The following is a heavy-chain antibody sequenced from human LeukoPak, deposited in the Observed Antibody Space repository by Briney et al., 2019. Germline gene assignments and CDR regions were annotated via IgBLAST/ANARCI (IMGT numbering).Heavy chain of an antibody. CDR1: GFSFSKIW. Sequence: PGGSLRLSCAASGFSFSKIWMSCVRQAPGKGLEWVGRIKSKSDGETTGYAAFVQGRFTISRDDSKNTLYLDMNSLETEDTAVYYCTTLVFWGQGTPVIVSS. J-gene: IGHJ4*02. D-gene: IGHD6-6*01. CDR3: TTLVF. V-gene: IGHV3-15*01. CDR2: IKSKSDGETT.